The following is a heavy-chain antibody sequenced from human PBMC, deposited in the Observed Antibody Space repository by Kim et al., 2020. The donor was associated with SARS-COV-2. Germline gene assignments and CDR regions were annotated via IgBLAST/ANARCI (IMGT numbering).Heavy chain of an antibody. D-gene: IGHD3-9*01. CDR3: ARTGILTADGMDV. Sequence: YNPSFQGQVTISADKSISTAYLQWSSLKASDTAMYYCARTGILTADGMDVWGQGTTVTVSS. J-gene: IGHJ6*02. V-gene: IGHV5-51*01.